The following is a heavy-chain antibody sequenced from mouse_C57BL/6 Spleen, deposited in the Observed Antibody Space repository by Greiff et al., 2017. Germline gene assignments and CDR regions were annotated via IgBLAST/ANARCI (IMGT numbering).Heavy chain of an antibody. V-gene: IGHV1-80*01. CDR1: GYAFSSYW. CDR2: LYPGDGDT. CDR3: ARGNDGYPDY. J-gene: IGHJ2*01. D-gene: IGHD2-3*01. Sequence: QVQLKESGAELVKPGASVKISCKASGYAFSSYWMNWVKQRPGKGLEWIGQLYPGDGDTNYNGKFKGKATLTADKSSSTAYMQLSSLTSEDSAVYFCARGNDGYPDYWGQGTTLTVSS.